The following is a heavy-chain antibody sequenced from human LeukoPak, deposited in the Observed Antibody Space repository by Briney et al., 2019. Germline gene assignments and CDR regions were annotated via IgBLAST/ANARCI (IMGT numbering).Heavy chain of an antibody. V-gene: IGHV3-21*01. CDR2: ISSSSSYI. CDR3: AREATIFGVVTEYYFDY. CDR1: GFTFSSYS. D-gene: IGHD3-3*01. J-gene: IGHJ4*02. Sequence: GGSLRLSCAASGFTFSSYSMNWVRQAPGKGLEWVSSISSSSSYIYYADSVKGRFTISRDNAKNSLYLQMNSLRAEDTAVYYCAREATIFGVVTEYYFDYWGQGTLVTVSS.